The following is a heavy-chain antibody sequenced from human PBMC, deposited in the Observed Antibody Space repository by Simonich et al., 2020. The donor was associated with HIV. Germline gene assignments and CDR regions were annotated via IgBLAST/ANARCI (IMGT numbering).Heavy chain of an antibody. V-gene: IGHV4-34*01. J-gene: IGHJ4*02. CDR2: INHSGST. CDR1: GGSFSGYN. D-gene: IGHD4-17*01. Sequence: QVQLQQWGAGLLKPSETLSLPCAVYGGSFSGYNWSWIRRPPGKGLEWIGEINHSGSTNYNPSLQSRVTISVDTSKNQFSLKLSSVTAADTAVYYCARRHPTTVTTPYFDYWGQGTLVTVSS. CDR3: ARRHPTTVTTPYFDY.